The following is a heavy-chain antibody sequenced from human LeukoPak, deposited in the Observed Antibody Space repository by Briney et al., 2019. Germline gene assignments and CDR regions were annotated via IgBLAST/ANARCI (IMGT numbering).Heavy chain of an antibody. CDR1: GYTFTRYT. J-gene: IGHJ3*02. CDR3: ARGGSGATFDI. Sequence: ASVNVSCKTSGYTFTRYTIHWMRQAPGQRLEWMGWINTDNGNTKYPQQFQGRITSLRDTSANTVYMELSSLRSEDTAIYYCARGGSGATFDIWGRGTMVTVSS. D-gene: IGHD1-26*01. V-gene: IGHV1-3*04. CDR2: INTDNGNT.